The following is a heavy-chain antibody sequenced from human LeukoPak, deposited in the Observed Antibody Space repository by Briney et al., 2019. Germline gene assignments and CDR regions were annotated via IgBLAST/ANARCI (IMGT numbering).Heavy chain of an antibody. J-gene: IGHJ3*02. CDR1: GYSLSDLS. V-gene: IGHV1-24*01. D-gene: IGHD1-1*01. CDR3: ATDRLEIYALNI. CDR2: LEPEEGDHGET. Sequence: ASVKVSCKVSGYSLSDLSIHWVRHVPGEGLEWMGGLEPEEGDHGETIYAQNFEGRLTLTEDTLTDTAYMELLSLTSEDTAVYYCATDRLEIYALNIWGQGTMVTVSS.